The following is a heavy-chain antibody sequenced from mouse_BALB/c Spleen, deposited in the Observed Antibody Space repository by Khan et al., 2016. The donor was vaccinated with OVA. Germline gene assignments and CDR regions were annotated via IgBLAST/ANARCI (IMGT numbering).Heavy chain of an antibody. Sequence: QVQLKESGAELARPGASVKMSCKASGYTFTSYTIHWIKKRPGQGLAWIGYINPSNGYTNYNQKFKDKATLTTDKSSTTAYLQLSSLTSDDSAVYNCVRDGTYHRNDGLFAYRGQGTLVTVSA. J-gene: IGHJ3*01. D-gene: IGHD2-14*01. CDR1: GYTFTSYT. V-gene: IGHV1-4*01. CDR3: VRDGTYHRNDGLFAY. CDR2: INPSNGYT.